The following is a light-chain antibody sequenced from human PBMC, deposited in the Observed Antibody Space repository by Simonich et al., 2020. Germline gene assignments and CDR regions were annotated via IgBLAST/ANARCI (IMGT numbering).Light chain of an antibody. CDR3: QQYDNLPFT. Sequence: DIQMTQSPSSLSASVGDRVTITCQSSQDISNYLNWYQQNPGKAPKLMIYDASNLETGFPSRFSGSGSGTDFTFTISSLQPEDIATYYCQQYDNLPFTFGPGTKVDIK. V-gene: IGKV1-33*01. CDR2: DAS. J-gene: IGKJ3*01. CDR1: QDISNY.